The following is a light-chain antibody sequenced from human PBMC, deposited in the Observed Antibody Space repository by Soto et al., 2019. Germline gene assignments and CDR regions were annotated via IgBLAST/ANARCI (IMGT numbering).Light chain of an antibody. CDR2: GAS. CDR1: QSGSSN. J-gene: IGKJ1*01. Sequence: EIVMTQSPATLSVSPGERATLSCRASQSGSSNLAWYPQKPGQATMLLIYGASTRAMGIPAMFSGSGPGTEFTLYICSLQSEDFAVYHCQQYDIWPPWTFGQGTKVEIK. V-gene: IGKV3-15*01. CDR3: QQYDIWPPWT.